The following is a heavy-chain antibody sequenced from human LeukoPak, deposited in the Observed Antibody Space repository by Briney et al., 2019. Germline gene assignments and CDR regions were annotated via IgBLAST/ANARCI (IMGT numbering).Heavy chain of an antibody. Sequence: GGSLRLSCAASGFTFSSYAMSWVRQAPGKGLEWVSAISGSGGSTYYADSVKGRFTISRDSSKNTLYLQMNSLRAEDTAVYYCAKGGDTYYYGSGAYFDYWGQGTLVTVSS. V-gene: IGHV3-23*01. J-gene: IGHJ4*02. CDR2: ISGSGGST. D-gene: IGHD3-10*01. CDR1: GFTFSSYA. CDR3: AKGGDTYYYGSGAYFDY.